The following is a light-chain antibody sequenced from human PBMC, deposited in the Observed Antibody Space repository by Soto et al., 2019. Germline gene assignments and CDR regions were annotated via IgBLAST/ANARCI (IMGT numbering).Light chain of an antibody. Sequence: QSVLTQPPSVSGAPGQTVTISCTGSSSNIGARYDVHWYQQLPGTAPKLLIYGNNNRPSGVPDRISGSKSGTSASLAITGLQAEDEADYYCQSYDSTLSGYVFGTGTKVTVL. J-gene: IGLJ1*01. V-gene: IGLV1-40*01. CDR1: SSNIGARYD. CDR2: GNN. CDR3: QSYDSTLSGYV.